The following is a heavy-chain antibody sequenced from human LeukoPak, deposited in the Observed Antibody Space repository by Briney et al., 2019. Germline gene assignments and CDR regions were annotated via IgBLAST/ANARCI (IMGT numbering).Heavy chain of an antibody. Sequence: SETLSLTCTVSGGSISSSSYYWGWLRQPPGKGLEWIGSIYYSGSTYYNPSLKSRVTISVDTSKNQFSLKLSSVTAADTAVYYCARQGRRAYCGGDCYSHFDYWGQGTLVTVSS. CDR2: IYYSGST. J-gene: IGHJ4*02. V-gene: IGHV4-39*01. CDR3: ARQGRRAYCGGDCYSHFDY. CDR1: GGSISSSSYY. D-gene: IGHD2-21*02.